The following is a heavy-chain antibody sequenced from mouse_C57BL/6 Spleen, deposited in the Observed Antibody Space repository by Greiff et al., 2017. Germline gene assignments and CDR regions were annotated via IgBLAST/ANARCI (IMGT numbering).Heavy chain of an antibody. CDR2: ISNGGGST. J-gene: IGHJ2*01. Sequence: EVQRVESGGGLVQPGGSLKLSCAASGFTFSDYYMYWVRQTPEKRLEWVAYISNGGGSTYYPDTVKGRFTISRDNAKNTLYLQMSRLKSEDTAMYYCARRGYDGDYWGQGTTLTVSS. CDR3: ARRGYDGDY. V-gene: IGHV5-12*01. D-gene: IGHD2-3*01. CDR1: GFTFSDYY.